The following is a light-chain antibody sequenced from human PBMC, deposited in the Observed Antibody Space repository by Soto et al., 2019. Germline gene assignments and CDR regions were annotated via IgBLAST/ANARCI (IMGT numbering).Light chain of an antibody. Sequence: DIQMTQSPSSLSASVGDRVTITCRASQSISSYLNWYQQKPGKAPKLLIYAASSLQSGVPSRSSGSGSGTDFTLTISSLQPEDFAPYYCQQSYSTLRTFGPGTKVDIK. J-gene: IGKJ3*01. CDR1: QSISSY. CDR2: AAS. CDR3: QQSYSTLRT. V-gene: IGKV1-39*01.